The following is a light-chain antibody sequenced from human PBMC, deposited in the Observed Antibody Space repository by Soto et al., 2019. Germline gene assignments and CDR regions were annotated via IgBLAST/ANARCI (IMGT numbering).Light chain of an antibody. CDR2: GAS. CDR3: QHYGSSLYT. CDR1: QSVSSTY. J-gene: IGKJ2*01. V-gene: IGKV3-20*01. Sequence: EIVLTQSPGTLSLSPGERATLSCRASQSVSSTYLAWYQQKPVQAPRRLIYGASNRASGIPDRFSGSGSGTDFTLTISRLEPEDFAVYYCQHYGSSLYTFGEGTKLEIK.